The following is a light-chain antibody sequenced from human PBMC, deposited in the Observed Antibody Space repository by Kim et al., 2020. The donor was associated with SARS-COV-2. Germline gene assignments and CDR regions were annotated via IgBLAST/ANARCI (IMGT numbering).Light chain of an antibody. CDR2: ETS. V-gene: IGKV3-11*01. Sequence: LSPGERAPLACRASQSVGNSLAWFQQKPGQAPRLLIFETSNRATGIPARFSGSGSGTGFTLTISSLEPEDFAVYYCQQRYNWPLTFGGGTKVDIK. CDR1: QSVGNS. CDR3: QQRYNWPLT. J-gene: IGKJ4*01.